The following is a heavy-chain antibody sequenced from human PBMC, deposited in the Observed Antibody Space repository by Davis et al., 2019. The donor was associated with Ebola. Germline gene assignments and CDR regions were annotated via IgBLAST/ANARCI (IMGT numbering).Heavy chain of an antibody. CDR2: FCRNGATA. V-gene: IGHV3-23*01. D-gene: IGHD1-26*01. CDR1: ELTFSNYD. CDR3: GGAWD. J-gene: IGHJ4*02. Sequence: PGGSLRPPCLDSELTFSNYDMSWARQAPGKGLDWVSRFCRNGATAYYAESLRGRFTISRDNYRNTLYLQMNNLRAEDTALYYCGGAWDWDQGTLVTVSS.